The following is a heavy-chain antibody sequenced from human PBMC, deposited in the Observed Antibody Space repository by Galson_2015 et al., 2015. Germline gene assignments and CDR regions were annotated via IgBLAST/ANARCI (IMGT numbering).Heavy chain of an antibody. V-gene: IGHV4-4*01. J-gene: IGHJ4*02. CDR2: VYHSGRT. CDR1: GCSISSPHW. Sequence: ETLSLTCAVSGCSISSPHWWSWLRQPPGKGLEWIGEVYHSGRTNYNPSLKTRVTMSVDRSKNQFSLNLTSVTAADTAVYFCARERGDYVSASPKIFDYWGQRSLLTVSS. D-gene: IGHD3-10*01. CDR3: ARERGDYVSASPKIFDY.